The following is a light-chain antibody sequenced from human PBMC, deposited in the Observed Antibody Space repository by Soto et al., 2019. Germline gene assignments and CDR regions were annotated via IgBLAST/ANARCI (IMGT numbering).Light chain of an antibody. J-gene: IGKJ2*01. Sequence: EIVLTHSPGTLSLSPGERATLSCRASQSVSSSYLAWYQQKPRQAPRHLIYGASSRATGIPDRFSGSGSGTDFTLTISRLEPEDVAVDYCQQYGSSPEYTFGQGTKLEIK. CDR2: GAS. CDR3: QQYGSSPEYT. CDR1: QSVSSSY. V-gene: IGKV3-20*01.